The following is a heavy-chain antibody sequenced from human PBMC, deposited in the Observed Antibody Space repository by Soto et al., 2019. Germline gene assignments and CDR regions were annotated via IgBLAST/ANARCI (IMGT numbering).Heavy chain of an antibody. CDR3: ARGYCSGGSCYHPGYFDY. J-gene: IGHJ4*02. D-gene: IGHD2-15*01. CDR2: IYYSGST. CDR1: GGSSGGGGYY. Sequence: SETMCLTCTVAGGSSGGGGYYWSWISQHPGKGLEWIGYIYYSGSTYYNPSLKSRVTISVDTSKNQFSLKLSSVTAADTAVYYCARGYCSGGSCYHPGYFDYWGQGTLVTVSS. V-gene: IGHV4-31*03.